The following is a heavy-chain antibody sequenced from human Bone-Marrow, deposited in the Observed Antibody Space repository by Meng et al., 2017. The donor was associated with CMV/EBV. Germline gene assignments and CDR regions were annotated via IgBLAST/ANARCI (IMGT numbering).Heavy chain of an antibody. D-gene: IGHD3-10*01. J-gene: IGHJ6*02. Sequence: GESLKISCAASGFTFSDYYMSWIRQAPGKGLEWVSYISSSGSTIYYADSVKGRFTISRDNAKNSLYLQMNSLRAEDTAVYYCARLRFEDGIYGMDVWGQGTTVTVSS. CDR1: GFTFSDYY. V-gene: IGHV3-11*04. CDR2: ISSSGSTI. CDR3: ARLRFEDGIYGMDV.